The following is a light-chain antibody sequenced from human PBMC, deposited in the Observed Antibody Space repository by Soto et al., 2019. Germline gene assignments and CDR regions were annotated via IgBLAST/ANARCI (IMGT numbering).Light chain of an antibody. CDR2: KAS. CDR1: QSISSW. Sequence: DIQMTQSPSTLSASVGDRVTITCRASQSISSWLAWYQRKPGKAPKLLIYKASSLESGVPSRFSGSGSGTEFTLTISSLQPDDFATYYCQQYSSYPLTFGGGTKVDIK. CDR3: QQYSSYPLT. J-gene: IGKJ4*01. V-gene: IGKV1-5*03.